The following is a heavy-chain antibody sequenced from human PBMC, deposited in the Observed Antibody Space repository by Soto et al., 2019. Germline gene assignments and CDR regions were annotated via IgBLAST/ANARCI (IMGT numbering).Heavy chain of an antibody. J-gene: IGHJ3*02. CDR2: IYYSGST. Sequence: SETLSLTYTVSGGSISSSSYYWGWIRQPPGKGLEWIGSIYYSGSTYYNPSLKSRVTISVDTSKNQFSLKLSSVTAADTAVYYCAIDCSGGSCYSDAFDIWGQGTMVTVSS. CDR1: GGSISSSSYY. D-gene: IGHD2-15*01. V-gene: IGHV4-39*02. CDR3: AIDCSGGSCYSDAFDI.